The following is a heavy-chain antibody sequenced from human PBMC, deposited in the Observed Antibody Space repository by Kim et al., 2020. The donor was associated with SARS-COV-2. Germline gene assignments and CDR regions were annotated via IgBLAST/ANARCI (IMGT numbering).Heavy chain of an antibody. Sequence: SETLSLTCTVSGGSISSSSYYWGWIRQPPGKGLEWIGSIYYSGSTYYNPSLKSRVTISVDTCKNQFSLKLSSVTAADTAVYYCARWSTLRGEWGYWGQGTLVTVSS. V-gene: IGHV4-39*07. CDR2: IYYSGST. J-gene: IGHJ4*02. D-gene: IGHD3-10*01. CDR1: GGSISSSSYY. CDR3: ARWSTLRGEWGY.